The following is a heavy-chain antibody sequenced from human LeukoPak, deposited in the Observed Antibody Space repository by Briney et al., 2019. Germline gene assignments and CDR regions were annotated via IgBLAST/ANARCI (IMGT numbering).Heavy chain of an antibody. Sequence: GGSLRLSCAASGFPFSSYAMTWVRQAPGKGLEWVSAISGSGGSTYYADSVKGRFTISRDNSKNTLYLQMNSLRAEDTAVYYCAKGTDYGGVIPFDLWGRGTLVTVSS. CDR2: ISGSGGST. J-gene: IGHJ2*01. CDR1: GFPFSSYA. CDR3: AKGTDYGGVIPFDL. V-gene: IGHV3-23*01. D-gene: IGHD4-23*01.